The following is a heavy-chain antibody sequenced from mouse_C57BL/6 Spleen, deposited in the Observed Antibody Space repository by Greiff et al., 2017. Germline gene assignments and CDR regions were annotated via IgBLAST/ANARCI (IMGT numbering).Heavy chain of an antibody. CDR1: GYTFTSYW. V-gene: IGHV1-64*01. CDR3: ERRDYYGSSYWYFDV. D-gene: IGHD1-1*01. J-gene: IGHJ1*03. Sequence: QVQLQQPGAELVKPGASVKLSCKASGYTFTSYWMHWVKQRPGQGLEWIGMIHPNSGSTNYNEKFKSKATLTVDKSSSSAYIQLSSLTSEDSAVYYCERRDYYGSSYWYFDVWGTGTTVTVSS. CDR2: IHPNSGST.